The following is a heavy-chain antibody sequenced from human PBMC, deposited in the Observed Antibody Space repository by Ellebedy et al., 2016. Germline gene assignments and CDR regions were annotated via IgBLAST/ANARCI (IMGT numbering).Heavy chain of an antibody. V-gene: IGHV3-23*01. CDR1: GLNFNTFF. CDR3: RQGHYADL. D-gene: IGHD4-17*01. Sequence: GESLKISCPASGLNFNTFFMSWVRQAPGKGLEWVSTISAGSDTTRLADSVKGRFTISRDSSKNSVYLRMSNLRVEDTAVYYCRQGHYADLWGQGTLVTVSS. J-gene: IGHJ4*02. CDR2: ISAGSDTT.